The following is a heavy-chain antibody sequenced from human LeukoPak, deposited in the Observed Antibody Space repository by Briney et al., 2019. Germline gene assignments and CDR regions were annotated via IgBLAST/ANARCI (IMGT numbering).Heavy chain of an antibody. CDR3: ARDKSSFYSESGSKFDY. J-gene: IGHJ4*02. Sequence: GGSLRLSCAASGFTFSDYYMSWIRQAPGKGLEWVSYISSSGSTIYYADSVKGRFTISRDNAKNSLYLQMNSLRVEDTAVYYCARDKSSFYSESGSKFDYWGQGTLVTVSS. V-gene: IGHV3-11*04. D-gene: IGHD3-10*01. CDR2: ISSSGSTI. CDR1: GFTFSDYY.